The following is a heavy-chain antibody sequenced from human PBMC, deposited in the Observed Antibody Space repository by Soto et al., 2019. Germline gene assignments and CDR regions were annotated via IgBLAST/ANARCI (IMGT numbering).Heavy chain of an antibody. CDR1: GFTVSSNY. V-gene: IGHV3-66*01. CDR3: ARDSQNHRRIAAAGTRGGRWHYFDY. J-gene: IGHJ4*02. D-gene: IGHD6-13*01. Sequence: GGSLRLSCAASGFTVSSNYMSWVRQAPGKGLEWVSVIYSGGSTYYADSVKGRFTISRDNSKNTLYLQMNSLRAEDTAVYYCARDSQNHRRIAAAGTRGGRWHYFDYWGQGTLVTVSS. CDR2: IYSGGST.